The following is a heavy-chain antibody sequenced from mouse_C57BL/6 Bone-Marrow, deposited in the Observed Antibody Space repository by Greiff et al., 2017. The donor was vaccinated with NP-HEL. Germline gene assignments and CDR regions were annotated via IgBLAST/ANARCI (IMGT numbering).Heavy chain of an antibody. D-gene: IGHD1-1*01. J-gene: IGHJ2*01. V-gene: IGHV1-72*01. CDR2: IDPNSGGT. CDR3: ARYYYGSSSFDY. CDR1: GYTFTSYL. Sequence: QVQLQQPGAELVKPGASVKLSCKASGYTFTSYLMHWVKPRPGRGLEWIGRIDPNSGGTKYNEKLKSKATLTVDKPSSTAYMQLNSLTSEDSAVYCCARYYYGSSSFDYWGQGTTLTVSS.